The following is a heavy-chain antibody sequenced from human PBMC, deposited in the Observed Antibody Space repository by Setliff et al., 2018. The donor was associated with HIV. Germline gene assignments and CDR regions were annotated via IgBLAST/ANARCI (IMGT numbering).Heavy chain of an antibody. V-gene: IGHV1-18*01. CDR2: ISTYNVHT. J-gene: IGHJ6*02. Sequence: ASVKVSCKASGFTFTTYGISWVRQAPGQGLEWMGWISTYNVHTNYPQKLQGRVTMTTDTSTSTVYMELRSLRSDDTAVYYCARLGSGWSDSYYYAMDVWGQGTTVTVSS. CDR3: ARLGSGWSDSYYYAMDV. D-gene: IGHD6-19*01. CDR1: GFTFTTYG.